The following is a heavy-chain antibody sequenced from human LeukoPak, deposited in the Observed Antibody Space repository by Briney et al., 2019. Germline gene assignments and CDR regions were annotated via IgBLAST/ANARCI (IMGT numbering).Heavy chain of an antibody. J-gene: IGHJ4*02. CDR2: INSDGTSA. Sequence: PGGSLRLSCAASGFTFSSYWMHWVRQAPGEGLVWVSRINSDGTSASYADSVKGRFTISRDNAKNTLYLQMNSPRAEDTAVYYCARSVGATGDFDYWGQGTLVTVSS. CDR1: GFTFSSYW. V-gene: IGHV3-74*01. D-gene: IGHD1-26*01. CDR3: ARSVGATGDFDY.